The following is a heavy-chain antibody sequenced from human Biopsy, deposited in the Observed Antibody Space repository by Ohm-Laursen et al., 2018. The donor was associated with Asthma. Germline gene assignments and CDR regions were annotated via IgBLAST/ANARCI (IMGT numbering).Heavy chain of an antibody. V-gene: IGHV1-18*01. CDR2: ISVYNGNT. CDR1: GYTFNRAG. CDR3: ARAVDYSHYYGIDV. Sequence: ASVKASCKASGYTFNRAGITWVRQAPGQGLEWMGWISVYNGNTKVAQKLQDRVTMITDTSTSTAYMELRSLRSDDAAVYFCARAVDYSHYYGIDVWGQGTTVTVS. J-gene: IGHJ6*02. D-gene: IGHD3-10*01.